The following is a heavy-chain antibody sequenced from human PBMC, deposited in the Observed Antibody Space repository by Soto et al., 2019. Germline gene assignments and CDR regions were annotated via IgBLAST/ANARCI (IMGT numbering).Heavy chain of an antibody. CDR3: ARDFPYCNTTTCQGSFDP. CDR2: IFHTGTT. V-gene: IGHV4-38-2*02. CDR1: GGSISSGYH. D-gene: IGHD2-2*01. Sequence: SETLSLTCTVSGGSISSGYHWAWIRQPPGMRLEWVASIFHTGTTYYNPSLTSRVTISVDTSNNQFSLELTSVTAADTAVYYCARDFPYCNTTTCQGSFDPWGQGTLVTVSS. J-gene: IGHJ5*02.